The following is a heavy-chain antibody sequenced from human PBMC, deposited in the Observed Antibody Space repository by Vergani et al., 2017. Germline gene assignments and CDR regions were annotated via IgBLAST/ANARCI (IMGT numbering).Heavy chain of an antibody. CDR3: SKHEQYTAPWERVYFHVLVV. J-gene: IGHJ6*02. V-gene: IGHV3-64*01. Sequence: LESGGGLVQPGGSIRLSCFGSGFTFSTFNMHWVRQIPGKGLEYISGISSDGKSTNYAKSVKGRFIVTRDNSKNSLHLQMGNLRVEDTGIYYCSKHEQYTAPWERVYFHVLVVWRQGTTVAVSS. CDR2: ISSDGKST. D-gene: IGHD1-26*01. CDR1: GFTFSTFN.